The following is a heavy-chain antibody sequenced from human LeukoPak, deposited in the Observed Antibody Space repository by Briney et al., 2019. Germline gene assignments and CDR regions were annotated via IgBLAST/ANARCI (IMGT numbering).Heavy chain of an antibody. Sequence: ASVTVTLTCSAYTFTISAKYRMCDAPGQGLEWMGWITPSGGTNYPQKFQGRVAITWDTSITTAYMNLSRLTSDDTAVYYCARDLATVRGDGMDFWGQGTTVTVSS. V-gene: IGHV1-2*02. J-gene: IGHJ6*02. CDR3: ARDLATVRGDGMDF. CDR2: ITPSGGT. CDR1: AYTFTISA. D-gene: IGHD4-17*01.